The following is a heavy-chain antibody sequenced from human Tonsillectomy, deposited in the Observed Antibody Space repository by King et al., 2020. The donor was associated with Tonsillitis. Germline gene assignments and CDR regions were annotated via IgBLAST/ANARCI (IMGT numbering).Heavy chain of an antibody. V-gene: IGHV3-48*03. Sequence: MQLVQSGGGLVQPGGSLRLSCAASGFTFSNYEMNWVRQAPGKGLEWVSYISDSGNAIYYADSVKGRFTISRDNAKNSLYLQMNTLRAEDTAVYYCARGGYYDGSGYYTSWGQGTLVTVSS. CDR2: ISDSGNAI. CDR3: ARGGYYDGSGYYTS. D-gene: IGHD3-22*01. J-gene: IGHJ5*02. CDR1: GFTFSNYE.